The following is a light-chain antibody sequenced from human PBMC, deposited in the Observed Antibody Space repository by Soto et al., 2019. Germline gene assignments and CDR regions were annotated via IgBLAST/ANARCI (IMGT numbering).Light chain of an antibody. CDR2: DVS. CDR1: QSVSSY. V-gene: IGKV3-11*01. Sequence: IVLTQSPATLSLSPRERATLSCRASQSVSSYLAWYQQKPGQAPRLLVYDVSNRATGIPARFSGGGSGTDFTLTISNLEPEDFAVYYCQQRSDWPWTFGQGTKVDIK. J-gene: IGKJ1*01. CDR3: QQRSDWPWT.